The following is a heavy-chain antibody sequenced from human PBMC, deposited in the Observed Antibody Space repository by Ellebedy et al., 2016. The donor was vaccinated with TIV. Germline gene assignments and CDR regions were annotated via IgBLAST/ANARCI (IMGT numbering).Heavy chain of an antibody. V-gene: IGHV4-31*01. D-gene: IGHD1-26*01. CDR2: IYYSWET. J-gene: IGHJ4*01. CDR1: GDSISRGGYY. Sequence: MPSETLSLTCTASGDSISRGGYYWGWIRQHPGKGLEWIGSIYYSWETFYNPSLKSPATVSSEKAMNRFSLRLTSVTAADTAVYYCARLRVGASMPTDYWGPGTLVTVSS. CDR3: ARLRVGASMPTDY.